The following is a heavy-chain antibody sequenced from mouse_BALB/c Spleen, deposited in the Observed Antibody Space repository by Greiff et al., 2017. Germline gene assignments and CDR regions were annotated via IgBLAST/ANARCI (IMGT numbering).Heavy chain of an antibody. CDR1: GFSLTSYG. V-gene: IGHV2-5-1*01. J-gene: IGHJ3*01. D-gene: IGHD2-4*01. Sequence: QVHVKQSGPSLVQPSQSLSITCTVSGFSLTSYGVHWVRQSPGKGLEWLGVLWRGGSTDYNAAFMSRLSITKDNSKSQVFFKMNSLQADDTAIYYCATEYDYDWFAYWGQGTLVTVSA. CDR2: LWRGGST. CDR3: ATEYDYDWFAY.